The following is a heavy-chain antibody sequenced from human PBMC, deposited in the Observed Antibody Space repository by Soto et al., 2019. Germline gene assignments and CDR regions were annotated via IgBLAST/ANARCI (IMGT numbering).Heavy chain of an antibody. CDR2: IYHSGNT. V-gene: IGHV4-61*01. CDR1: GASVRSASDY. D-gene: IGHD5-18*01. J-gene: IGHJ4*02. Sequence: QVQLQESGPGLVKPSETLSLTCTVSGASVRSASDYWSWIRQPPGRGLECLGYIYHSGNTYYNPSLMSRVSISIDTSSYQFSLRLKSVTAADTAVYYCARSRGYGYGVFDFWGQGSLVTVSS. CDR3: ARSRGYGYGVFDF.